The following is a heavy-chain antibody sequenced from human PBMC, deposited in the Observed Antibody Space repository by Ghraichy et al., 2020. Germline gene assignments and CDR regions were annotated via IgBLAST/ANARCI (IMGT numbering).Heavy chain of an antibody. CDR1: GGSISSGGYS. Sequence: SETLSLTCAVSGGSISSGGYSWSWIRQPPGKGLEWIGYIYHSGSTYYNPSLKSRVTISVDRSKNQFSLKLSSVTAADTAVYYCARGAMAYYYDSSGYYLDYWGQGTLVTVSS. CDR2: IYHSGST. CDR3: ARGAMAYYYDSSGYYLDY. V-gene: IGHV4-30-2*01. D-gene: IGHD3-22*01. J-gene: IGHJ4*02.